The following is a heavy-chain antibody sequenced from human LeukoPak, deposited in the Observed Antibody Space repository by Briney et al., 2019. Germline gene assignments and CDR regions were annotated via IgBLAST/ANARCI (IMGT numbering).Heavy chain of an antibody. CDR1: GFTFSSYA. V-gene: IGHV3-23*01. D-gene: IGHD4/OR15-4a*01. CDR2: ISGSGGST. CDR3: AKGLANSDYYFDY. J-gene: IGHJ4*02. Sequence: GGSLRLSCAASGFTFSSYAMSWVRQAPGKGLEWVSAISGSGGSTYYADSVKGRFTISRDNSKNTLSLQMNSLRADDTALYYCAKGLANSDYYFDYWGQGTLVTVSS.